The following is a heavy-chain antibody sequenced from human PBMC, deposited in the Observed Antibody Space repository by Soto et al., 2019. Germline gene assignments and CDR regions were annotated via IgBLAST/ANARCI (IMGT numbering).Heavy chain of an antibody. D-gene: IGHD4-17*01. V-gene: IGHV4-4*02. CDR2: IYHSGST. CDR1: SGSISSSNW. CDR3: AREVGTVTRVDY. Sequence: QVQLQESGPGLVKPSGTLSLTCAVSSGSISSSNWWSWVRQPPGKGLEWIGEIYHSGSTNYNPSLKSRVTISGDTSKNQFSLKLSSVTAAATAVYYCAREVGTVTRVDYWGQGTLVTVSS. J-gene: IGHJ4*02.